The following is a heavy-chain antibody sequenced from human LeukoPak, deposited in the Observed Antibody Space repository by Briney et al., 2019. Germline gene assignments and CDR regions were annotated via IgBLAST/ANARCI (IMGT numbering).Heavy chain of an antibody. V-gene: IGHV1-3*01. CDR2: INAGNGNT. Sequence: ASVKVSCKASGYTFTSYAMHWVRQAPGQRLEWMGWINAGNGNTKYSQKFQGRVTITADESTSTAYMELSSLRSEDTAVYYCASSSREYYDFWSGYYDDYYYYGMDVWGQGTTVTVSS. CDR1: GYTFTSYA. CDR3: ASSSREYYDFWSGYYDDYYYYGMDV. D-gene: IGHD3-3*01. J-gene: IGHJ6*02.